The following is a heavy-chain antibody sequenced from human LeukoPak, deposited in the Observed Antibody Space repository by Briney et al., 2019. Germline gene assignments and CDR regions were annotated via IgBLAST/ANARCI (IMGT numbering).Heavy chain of an antibody. CDR1: GGSISSGSYY. CDR2: IYTSGST. CDR3: ARVQTKWLVREGNWFDP. D-gene: IGHD6-19*01. J-gene: IGHJ5*02. Sequence: SQTLSLTCTVSGGSISSGSYYWSWIRQPAGKGLEWIGRIYTSGSTNYNPSLKSRVTISVDTSKNQFSLKLSSVTAADTAVYYCARVQTKWLVREGNWFDPWGQGTLVTVSS. V-gene: IGHV4-61*02.